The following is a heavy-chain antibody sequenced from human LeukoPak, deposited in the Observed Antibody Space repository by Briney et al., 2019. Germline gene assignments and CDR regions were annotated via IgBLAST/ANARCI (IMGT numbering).Heavy chain of an antibody. V-gene: IGHV4-59*01. CDR3: ARALYCSSTSCYTEHNWFDP. CDR2: IYYSGST. Sequence: SETLSLXCTVSGGSISSYYWSWIRQPPGKGLEWIGYIYYSGSTNYNPSLMSRVTISVDTSKNQFSLKLSSVTAADTAVYYCARALYCSSTSCYTEHNWFDPWGQGTLVTVSS. CDR1: GGSISSYY. D-gene: IGHD2-2*02. J-gene: IGHJ5*02.